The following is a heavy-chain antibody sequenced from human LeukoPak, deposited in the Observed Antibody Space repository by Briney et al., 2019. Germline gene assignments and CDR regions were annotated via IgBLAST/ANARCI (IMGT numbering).Heavy chain of an antibody. CDR3: AFTAVAVSFYFDY. CDR2: INAGNGNT. J-gene: IGHJ4*02. CDR1: GYTFTSYA. Sequence: ASVKVSCKASGYTFTSYAMHWVRQAPGQRLEWMGWINAGNGNTKYSQKFQGRITTTRDTSASTAYMELSSLRSEDTAVYYCAFTAVAVSFYFDYWGQGTLVTVSS. D-gene: IGHD6-19*01. V-gene: IGHV1-3*01.